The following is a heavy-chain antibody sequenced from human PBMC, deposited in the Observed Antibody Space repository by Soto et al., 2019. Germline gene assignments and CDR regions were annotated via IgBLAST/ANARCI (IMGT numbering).Heavy chain of an antibody. V-gene: IGHV4-30-4*01. Sequence: SETLSVTCSVSGGSISSGDFYWSWIRQPPGKGLEWIGFIYYSWSTYYNPSLQSRVTISVDTSKNQFSLKLSSVTAADTAVYYCARGLNYYGSGTYNYYYGMDVWGQGTTVTVSS. CDR2: IYYSWST. D-gene: IGHD3-10*01. CDR1: GGSISSGDFY. CDR3: ARGLNYYGSGTYNYYYGMDV. J-gene: IGHJ6*02.